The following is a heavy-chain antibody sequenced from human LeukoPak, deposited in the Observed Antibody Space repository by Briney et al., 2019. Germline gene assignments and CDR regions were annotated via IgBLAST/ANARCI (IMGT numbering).Heavy chain of an antibody. CDR2: IYFSENT. CDR3: ARDYYDSSGIDY. D-gene: IGHD3-22*01. CDR1: GGSISSGNFY. J-gene: IGHJ4*02. Sequence: SETLSLTCIVSGGSISSGNFYWGWIRQPPGKGLEWIGSIYFSENTYYNPSLKSRVTISVDTSKNHFSLTLNSVTAADTAVYYCARDYYDSSGIDYWGQGTLVTVSS. V-gene: IGHV4-39*07.